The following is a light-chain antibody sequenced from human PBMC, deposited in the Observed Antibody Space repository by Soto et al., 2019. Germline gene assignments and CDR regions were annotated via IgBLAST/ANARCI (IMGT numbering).Light chain of an antibody. V-gene: IGKV3-15*01. Sequence: EIVMTQSPATLSVSPGERATLSCRASQSVNSNLAWYQQKPGQAPRLLIYGASTRATGVPARFIGSGSGTEFILTVSSLQSEDFAVYFCQQYNNGPTFGQGTKVEIK. CDR2: GAS. J-gene: IGKJ1*01. CDR3: QQYNNGPT. CDR1: QSVNSN.